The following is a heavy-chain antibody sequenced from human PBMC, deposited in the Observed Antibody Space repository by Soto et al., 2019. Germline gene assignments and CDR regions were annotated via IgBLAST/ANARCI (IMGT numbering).Heavy chain of an antibody. Sequence: QLQLQESGSGLVKPSQTLSLPCAVSGGSISSGGYSWSWIRQPPGKCLEWIGYSYHSGSTYYNPSLKSRGTIPVDRSKNQFSLKLSSVTAADTAMYYCARGMTTVTTYDYWGHGTLVTVSS. J-gene: IGHJ4*01. D-gene: IGHD4-17*01. V-gene: IGHV4-30-2*01. CDR3: ARGMTTVTTYDY. CDR1: GGSISSGGYS. CDR2: SYHSGST.